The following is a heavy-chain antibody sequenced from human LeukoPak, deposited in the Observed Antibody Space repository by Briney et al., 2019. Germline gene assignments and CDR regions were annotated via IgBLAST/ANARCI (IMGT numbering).Heavy chain of an antibody. CDR2: INHSGST. J-gene: IGHJ5*02. D-gene: IGHD5-12*01. CDR1: GGSFSGYY. Sequence: SETLSLTCAVYGGSFSGYYWSWLRQPPGKGLEWIGEINHSGSTNYNPSLKSRVTISVDTSKNQFSLKLSSVTAADTAVYYCARDASERGYSGYGYNWFDPWGQGTLVTVSS. V-gene: IGHV4-34*01. CDR3: ARDASERGYSGYGYNWFDP.